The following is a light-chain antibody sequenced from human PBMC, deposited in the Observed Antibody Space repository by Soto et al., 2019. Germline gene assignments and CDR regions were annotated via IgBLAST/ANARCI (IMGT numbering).Light chain of an antibody. J-gene: IGKJ1*01. CDR2: AAS. Sequence: DIQLTQSPSFLSASVGDRVTITCRASQGISSYLAWYQQKPGKAPKLLIYAASTLQSGVPSRFRASGSGTEFTLTISSLQPEDFATYYCQQLNTYPETFGQGTKVDIK. CDR1: QGISSY. CDR3: QQLNTYPET. V-gene: IGKV1-9*01.